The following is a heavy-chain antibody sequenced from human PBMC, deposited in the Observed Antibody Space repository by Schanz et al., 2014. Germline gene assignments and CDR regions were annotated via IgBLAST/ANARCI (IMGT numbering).Heavy chain of an antibody. CDR1: GFTFSDYY. CDR2: ISDSGYST. V-gene: IGHV3-11*01. J-gene: IGHJ4*02. CDR3: AKVAPAATYLDS. D-gene: IGHD2-2*01. Sequence: GGSLRLSCAASGFTFSDYYMTWIRQAPGKGLEWVSDISDSGYSTHYADSVKGRFTISRDNAKNSLFLQMNSLSAEDTAVYYCAKVAPAATYLDSWGLGTLVTVSS.